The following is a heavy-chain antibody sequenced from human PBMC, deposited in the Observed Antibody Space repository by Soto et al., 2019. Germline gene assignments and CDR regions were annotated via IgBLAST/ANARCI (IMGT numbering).Heavy chain of an antibody. Sequence: PSETLSLTCGFSGESCSAFYGNWIRQSLEKGLEWSADIHYTGKSNYNASRKSRGTITMDTTKRQGCLKRTSVTAGDTAVDNCGPFEERSPSGHEADFWGQGTLVPVSS. CDR3: GPFEERSPSGHEADF. CDR2: IHYTGKS. CDR1: GESCSAFY. D-gene: IGHD3-10*01. J-gene: IGHJ4*02. V-gene: IGHV4-34*01.